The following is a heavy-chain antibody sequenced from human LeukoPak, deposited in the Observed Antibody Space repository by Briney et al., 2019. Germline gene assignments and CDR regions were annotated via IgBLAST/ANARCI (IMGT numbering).Heavy chain of an antibody. D-gene: IGHD3-10*01. CDR3: ARGSAMVRGVDY. J-gene: IGHJ4*02. V-gene: IGHV4-34*01. CDR2: INHSGST. Sequence: SETLSLTCAVYGGSFSGYYWSWIRQPPGKGLEWIGEINHSGSTTYNPSLKSRVTISVDTSKNQFSLKLSSVTAADTAVYYCARGSAMVRGVDYWGQGTLVTVSS. CDR1: GGSFSGYY.